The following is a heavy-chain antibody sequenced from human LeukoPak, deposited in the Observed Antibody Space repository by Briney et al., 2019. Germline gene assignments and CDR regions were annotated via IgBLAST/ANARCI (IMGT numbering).Heavy chain of an antibody. V-gene: IGHV1-18*01. CDR2: ITADNFNT. D-gene: IGHD3-3*01. CDR3: ARVRTPFGVVASPDALDV. CDR1: GYTFNSYP. Sequence: GASVKVSSKASGYTFNSYPLTWVRHAPGVGFECVGWITADNFNTNYAQKFQGRVTLTKETSTNTAYMEMRSLMSDDTAVYYCARVRTPFGVVASPDALDVWGQGTAVTVYS. J-gene: IGHJ3*01.